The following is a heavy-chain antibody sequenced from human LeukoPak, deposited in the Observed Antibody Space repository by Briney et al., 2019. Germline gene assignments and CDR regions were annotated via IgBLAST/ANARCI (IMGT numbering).Heavy chain of an antibody. D-gene: IGHD1-26*01. CDR1: GFTFSSYA. CDR2: ISYDGSNK. Sequence: GGSLRLSCAASGFTFSSYAMHWVRQAPGKGLEWVAVISYDGSNKYYADSVKGRFTISRDNSKNTLYLQMNSLRAEDTAVYYCARSGSYYHPYYYYGMDVWGQGTTVTASS. V-gene: IGHV3-30-3*01. J-gene: IGHJ6*02. CDR3: ARSGSYYHPYYYYGMDV.